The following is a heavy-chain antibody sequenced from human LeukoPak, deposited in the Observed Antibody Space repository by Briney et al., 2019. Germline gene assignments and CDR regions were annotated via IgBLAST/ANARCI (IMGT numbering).Heavy chain of an antibody. CDR3: ARDGWIAARFVDY. V-gene: IGHV3-53*01. D-gene: IGHD6-6*01. CDR1: GFTVSSNY. J-gene: IGHJ4*02. Sequence: GGSLRLSCAASGFTVSSNYMSWVRQAPGKGLEWVSVIYSDANTFYADSVKGRFTISRDNSKNTLYLQMNSLRAEDTAVYYCARDGWIAARFVDYWGQGTLVTVSS. CDR2: IYSDANT.